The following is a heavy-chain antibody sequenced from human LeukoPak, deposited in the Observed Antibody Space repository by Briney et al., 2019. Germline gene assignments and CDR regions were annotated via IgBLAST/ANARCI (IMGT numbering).Heavy chain of an antibody. D-gene: IGHD2-15*01. V-gene: IGHV5-51*01. CDR1: GYSSTSYW. J-gene: IGHJ6*02. CDR3: ARQGCSAGSCYSSRYYYYGMDV. Sequence: GESLKISCKGSGYSSTSYWIGWLRQMPGKGLEWMGIIYPGDPDTRYTPSFQGQVTISADKSINTAYLQWSSLKASDSAMYYCARQGCSAGSCYSSRYYYYGMDVWGQGTTVTVSS. CDR2: IYPGDPDT.